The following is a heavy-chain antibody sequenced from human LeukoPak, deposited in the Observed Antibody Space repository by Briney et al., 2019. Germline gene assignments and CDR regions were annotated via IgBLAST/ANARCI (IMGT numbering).Heavy chain of an antibody. CDR2: IIPIFGTA. D-gene: IGHD5-18*01. J-gene: IGHJ4*02. V-gene: IGHV1-69*01. Sequence: XQXLXXXGGIIPIFGTANYAQKFQGRVTITADESTSTAYMELSSLRSEDMAVYYCARSDTGDTAMAYFDYWGQGTLVTVSS. CDR3: ARSDTGDTAMAYFDY.